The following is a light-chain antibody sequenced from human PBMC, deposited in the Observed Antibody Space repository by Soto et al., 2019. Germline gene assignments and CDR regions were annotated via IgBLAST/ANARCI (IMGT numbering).Light chain of an antibody. Sequence: IQMTQSPSTLSASVGDRVTITCRASQSISIWLAWYQQKPGKAPKLLIQKASSLESEVPSRFSGSGSGTEFTLTINSLQHDDSATYYCQQYNSDSTFGQGTKVEIK. J-gene: IGKJ1*01. CDR3: QQYNSDST. V-gene: IGKV1-5*03. CDR1: QSISIW. CDR2: KAS.